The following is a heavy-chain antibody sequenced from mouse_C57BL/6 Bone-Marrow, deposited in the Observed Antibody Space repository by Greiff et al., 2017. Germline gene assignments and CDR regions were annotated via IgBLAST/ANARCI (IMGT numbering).Heavy chain of an antibody. D-gene: IGHD1-1*01. CDR1: GYTFTSYW. J-gene: IGHJ1*03. Sequence: QVQLQQPGAELVTPGASVKLSCKASGYTFTSYWMHWVKQRPGQGLEWIGEIAPSDSYTNYNQKFKGKSTLTVDKSSSTAYLQLSSLTSEDSAVYYCAREWGITTVVASDWYFDVWGTGTTVTVSS. CDR2: IAPSDSYT. V-gene: IGHV1-69*01. CDR3: AREWGITTVVASDWYFDV.